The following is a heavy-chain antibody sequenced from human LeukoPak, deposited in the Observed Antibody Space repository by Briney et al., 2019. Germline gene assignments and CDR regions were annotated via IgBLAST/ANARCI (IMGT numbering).Heavy chain of an antibody. D-gene: IGHD1-26*01. V-gene: IGHV3-20*04. CDR2: INWNGGST. CDR3: ARDPYSGNYGAYYYYYMDV. CDR1: GFTFNNYG. J-gene: IGHJ6*03. Sequence: GGSLRLSCAASGFTFNNYGMHWVRQAPGKGLEWVSGINWNGGSTGYADSVKGRFTISRDNAKSSLYLQMDSLRAEDTAVYYCARDPYSGNYGAYYYYYMDVWGKGTTVTISS.